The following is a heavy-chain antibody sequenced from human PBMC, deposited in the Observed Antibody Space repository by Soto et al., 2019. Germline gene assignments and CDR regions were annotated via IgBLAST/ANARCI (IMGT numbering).Heavy chain of an antibody. J-gene: IGHJ4*02. CDR2: ISGSGGST. CDR1: GFTFSSYA. D-gene: IGHD4-4*01. Sequence: GGSLRLSCASSGFTFSSYAMSVDRHAPGKALEWVSAISGSGGSTYYADSVKGRFTISRDNSKNTLYLQMKSLRAEDTAVYYCAKGGEDTTGSFDYWGQGTPVTVSS. CDR3: AKGGEDTTGSFDY. V-gene: IGHV3-23*01.